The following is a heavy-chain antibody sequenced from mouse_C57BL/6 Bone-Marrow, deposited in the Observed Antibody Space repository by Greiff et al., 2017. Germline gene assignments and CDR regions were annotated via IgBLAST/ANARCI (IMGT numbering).Heavy chain of an antibody. Sequence: VQLQQSGAELVRPGASVKLSCTASGFNIKDYYMHWVKQRPEQGLEWIGRIDPEDGDTEYAPKFQGKVTMSADTSSNTAYLQLSSLTSEDTAVYYCTTAAFYSSSTSYFDYWGQGTTLTVSS. V-gene: IGHV14-1*01. CDR2: IDPEDGDT. CDR3: TTAAFYSSSTSYFDY. J-gene: IGHJ2*01. D-gene: IGHD1-1*01. CDR1: GFNIKDYY.